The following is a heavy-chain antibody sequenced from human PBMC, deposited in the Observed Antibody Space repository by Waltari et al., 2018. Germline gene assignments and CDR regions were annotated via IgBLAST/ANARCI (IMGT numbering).Heavy chain of an antibody. D-gene: IGHD1-26*01. Sequence: QVQLQQWGAGLLKPSETLSLTCDVYGGSFNTYSWAWIRQPSAKGLEWIGEINYSGDANYNPSLKSRVTISVDTSKNRFSLKLNSVTAADTAVYYCAGGTIGSGSYYDGGMDVWGQGTTVTVSS. CDR3: AGGTIGSGSYYDGGMDV. CDR2: INYSGDA. J-gene: IGHJ6*02. CDR1: GGSFNTYS. V-gene: IGHV4-34*01.